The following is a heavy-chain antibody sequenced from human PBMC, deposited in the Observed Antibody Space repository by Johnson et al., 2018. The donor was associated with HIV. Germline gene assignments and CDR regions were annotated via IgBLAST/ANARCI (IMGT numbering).Heavy chain of an antibody. V-gene: IGHV3-30*02. J-gene: IGHJ3*02. CDR2: IRYDGSNK. Sequence: QVQLVESGGGVVQPGGSLRLSCAASGFTFSSYGMHWVRQAPGKGLERVAFIRYDGSNKYYTHSVKGRFTISRDNSKNTRYLQTNSLRAEDTAVYFCARGPSADDAFDIWGQGTLVAVSS. CDR3: ARGPSADDAFDI. CDR1: GFTFSSYG.